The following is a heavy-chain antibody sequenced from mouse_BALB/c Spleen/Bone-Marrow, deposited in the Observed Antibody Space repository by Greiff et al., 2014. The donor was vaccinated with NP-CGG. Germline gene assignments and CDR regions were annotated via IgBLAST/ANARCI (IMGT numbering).Heavy chain of an antibody. J-gene: IGHJ3*01. D-gene: IGHD2-4*01. V-gene: IGHV1S56*01. CDR3: ARRVYYDYDGGAWFAY. CDR2: IFPGDGST. CDR1: GYTLTSYD. Sequence: VQLQQSGAELVKPGASVKLSCKASGYTLTSYDINGVRQRPEQGLEWIGWIFPGDGSTKYNEKFKGKATLTTDKSSSTAYMQLSRLTSEDSAVYFCARRVYYDYDGGAWFAYWGQGTLVTVSA.